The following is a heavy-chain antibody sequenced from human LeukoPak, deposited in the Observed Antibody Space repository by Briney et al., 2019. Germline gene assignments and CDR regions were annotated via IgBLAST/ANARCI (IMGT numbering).Heavy chain of an antibody. CDR2: ISSSGSTI. J-gene: IGHJ6*02. Sequence: GGSLRLSCAASGFTFSSYEMNWVRQAPGKGLEWVSYISSSGSTIYYADSVKGRFTISRDNARNSLYLQMNTLRAEDTAVYYCATEPGSGYLYYGMDVWGQGTTVTVSS. CDR3: ATEPGSGYLYYGMDV. V-gene: IGHV3-48*03. CDR1: GFTFSSYE. D-gene: IGHD3-22*01.